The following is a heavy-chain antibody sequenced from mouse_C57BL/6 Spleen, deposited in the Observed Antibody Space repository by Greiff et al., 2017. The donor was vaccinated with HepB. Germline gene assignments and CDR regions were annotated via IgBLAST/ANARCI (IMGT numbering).Heavy chain of an antibody. CDR3: AKPALYYGNYEGYAMDY. CDR2: IWRGGST. V-gene: IGHV2-5*01. CDR1: GFSLTSYG. D-gene: IGHD2-1*01. J-gene: IGHJ4*01. Sequence: VKLMESGPGLVQPSQSLSITCTVSGFSLTSYGVHWVRQSPGKGLEWLGAIWRGGSTDYNAAFMSRLSITKDTSKSQVFFKMNSLQTDDTAIYYCAKPALYYGNYEGYAMDYWGQGTSVTVSS.